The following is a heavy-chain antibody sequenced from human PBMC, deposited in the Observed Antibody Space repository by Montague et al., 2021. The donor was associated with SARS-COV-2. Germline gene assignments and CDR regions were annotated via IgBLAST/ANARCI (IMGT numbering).Heavy chain of an antibody. J-gene: IGHJ4*02. V-gene: IGHV4-61*02. Sequence: TLSLTCTVSGGSISSGNYYWSWIRQPAGKGLEWIGRIYTSGSTNYNPSLKSRVTISADTSKNQFSLKLSSMTAADTAVYYCGRGVVAATPIVDYWGRGTLVTVSS. D-gene: IGHD2-15*01. CDR1: GGSISSGNYY. CDR3: GRGVVAATPIVDY. CDR2: IYTSGST.